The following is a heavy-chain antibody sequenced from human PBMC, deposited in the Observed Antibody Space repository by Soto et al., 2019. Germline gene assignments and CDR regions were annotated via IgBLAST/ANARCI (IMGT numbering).Heavy chain of an antibody. CDR2: IKQDGSEK. CDR3: ARDIRTEIQLWSPGGY. V-gene: IGHV3-7*05. CDR1: GFTFSSYW. D-gene: IGHD5-18*01. Sequence: HPGGSLRLSCAASGFTFSSYWMSWVRQAPGKGLEWVANIKQDGSEKYYVDSVKGRFTISRDNAKNSLYLQMNSLRAEDTAVYYCARDIRTEIQLWSPGGYWGQGTLVTVSS. J-gene: IGHJ4*02.